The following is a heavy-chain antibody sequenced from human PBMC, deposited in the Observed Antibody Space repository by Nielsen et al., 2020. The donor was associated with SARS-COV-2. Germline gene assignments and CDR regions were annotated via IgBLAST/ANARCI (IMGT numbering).Heavy chain of an antibody. J-gene: IGHJ3*02. Sequence: SETLSLTCTVSGGSISSSSYYWGWNRQPAGKGLEWIGRIYATGNTNYNPSLKSRVTISVDRSKNHFSLKLRFVTAADTAVYYCARAPDIVLVPTAIPIWGQGTMVPVSS. CDR2: IYATGNT. V-gene: IGHV4-61*02. CDR1: GGSISSSSYY. D-gene: IGHD2-2*01. CDR3: ARAPDIVLVPTAIPI.